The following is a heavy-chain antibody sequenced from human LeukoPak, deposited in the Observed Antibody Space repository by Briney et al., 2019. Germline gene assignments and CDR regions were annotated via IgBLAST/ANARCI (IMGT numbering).Heavy chain of an antibody. D-gene: IGHD3-22*01. CDR2: INPNSGGT. CDR1: GYTFTGYY. Sequence: ASVKVSCKASGYTFTGYYMHWVRQAPGKGLEWMGWINPNSGGTNYAQKFQGRVTMTRDTSISTAYMEPGRLRSDDTAVYYCARDLGYYYDSSGYPLRYYFDYWGQGTLVTVSS. J-gene: IGHJ4*02. V-gene: IGHV1-2*02. CDR3: ARDLGYYYDSSGYPLRYYFDY.